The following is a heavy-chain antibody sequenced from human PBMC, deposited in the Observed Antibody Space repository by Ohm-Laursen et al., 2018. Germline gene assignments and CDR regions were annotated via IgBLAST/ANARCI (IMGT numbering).Heavy chain of an antibody. CDR1: GGTFSSYA. D-gene: IGHD3-10*01. J-gene: IGHJ6*02. CDR3: ARDLSEFFYYYGMDV. Sequence: SVKVSCKTSGGTFSSYAISWVRQALGQGLEWMGRIIPILGIANYAQKFQGRVTITADKSTSTAYMELSSLRSEDTAVYYCARDLSEFFYYYGMDVWGQGTTVTVSS. CDR2: IIPILGIA. V-gene: IGHV1-69*04.